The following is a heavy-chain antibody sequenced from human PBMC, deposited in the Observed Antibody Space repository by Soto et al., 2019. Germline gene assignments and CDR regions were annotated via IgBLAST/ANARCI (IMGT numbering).Heavy chain of an antibody. Sequence: SETLSLTCTVSGGSISSDYWSWIRQPPGKGLEWIGYIYYSGSTNYNPSLKSRVTISVDTSKNQLSLKLSSVTAADTAEYYCARRYGYYFDYWGQGTLVTVSS. V-gene: IGHV4-59*08. CDR3: ARRYGYYFDY. CDR2: IYYSGST. J-gene: IGHJ4*02. D-gene: IGHD4-17*01. CDR1: GGSISSDY.